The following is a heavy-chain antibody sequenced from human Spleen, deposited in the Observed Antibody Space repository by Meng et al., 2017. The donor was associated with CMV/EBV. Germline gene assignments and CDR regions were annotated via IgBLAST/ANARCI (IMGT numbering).Heavy chain of an antibody. V-gene: IGHV3-11*01. CDR3: AGGRIHYRGMDV. CDR1: GITFSDCY. Sequence: GESLKISCAASGITFSDCYMSWVRQAPGKGLEWVSYISSGNTIYLADSVKGRFTISRDNAENSLYLQMNSLRAEDTAMYYCAGGRIHYRGMDVWGQGTTVTVSS. D-gene: IGHD2-15*01. CDR2: ISSGNTI. J-gene: IGHJ6*02.